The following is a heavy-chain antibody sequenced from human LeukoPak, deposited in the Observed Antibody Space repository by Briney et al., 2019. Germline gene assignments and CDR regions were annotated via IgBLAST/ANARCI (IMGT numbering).Heavy chain of an antibody. V-gene: IGHV4-34*01. J-gene: IGHJ4*02. CDR3: ARGNYDSNPQFDY. D-gene: IGHD3-22*01. CDR1: GGSFSGYY. Sequence: SETLSLTCAVYGGSFSGYYWSWIRQPPGKGLEWIGEINHSGSTNYNPSLKSRVTISVDTSKNQFSLKLSSVTAADTAVYYCARGNYDSNPQFDYWGQGTLVTVSS. CDR2: INHSGST.